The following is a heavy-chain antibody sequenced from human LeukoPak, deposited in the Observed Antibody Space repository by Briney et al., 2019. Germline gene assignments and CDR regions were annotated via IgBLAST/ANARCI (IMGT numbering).Heavy chain of an antibody. J-gene: IGHJ3*02. CDR1: GGSFSGYY. V-gene: IGHV4-34*01. CDR3: ARQVGGWFPISTAFDI. CDR2: INHSGST. D-gene: IGHD2-15*01. Sequence: SETLSLTCAVYGGSFSGYYWSWIRQPPGKGLEWIGEINHSGSTNYNPSLKSRVTISVDTSKNQFSLKLSSVTAADTAVYYCARQVGGWFPISTAFDIWGQGTMVTVSS.